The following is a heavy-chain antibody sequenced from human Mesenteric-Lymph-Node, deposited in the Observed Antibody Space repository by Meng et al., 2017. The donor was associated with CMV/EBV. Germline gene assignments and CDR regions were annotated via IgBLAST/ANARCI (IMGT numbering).Heavy chain of an antibody. Sequence: QLQLQESGPGLVKPSETLSLTCTVSGGSISSSSFYWGWIRQPPGKGLEWIGSIYYSGSTYYNPSLKRRVTISVDTSKNQFSLKLSSVTAADTAVYYCARDGDYYDSSGYNPFDYWGQGTLVTVSS. CDR3: ARDGDYYDSSGYNPFDY. CDR2: IYYSGST. CDR1: GGSISSSSFY. V-gene: IGHV4-39*07. D-gene: IGHD3-22*01. J-gene: IGHJ4*02.